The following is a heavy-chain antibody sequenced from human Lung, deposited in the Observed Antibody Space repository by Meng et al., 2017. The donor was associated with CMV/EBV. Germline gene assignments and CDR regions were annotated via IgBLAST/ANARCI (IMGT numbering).Heavy chain of an antibody. CDR2: ISTYNGNT. V-gene: IGHV1-18*01. J-gene: IGHJ6*04. Sequence: ASVXVSXKASGYTFTSYGISWVRQAPGQGLEWMGWISTYNGNTNYAQKLQGRVTMTTDTSTSTAYMELRSLRSDDTAVYYCARIPNTSGFWSGYHDYYGMDVGXKLTXVTVSS. CDR1: GYTFTSYG. D-gene: IGHD3-3*01. CDR3: ARIPNTSGFWSGYHDYYGMDV.